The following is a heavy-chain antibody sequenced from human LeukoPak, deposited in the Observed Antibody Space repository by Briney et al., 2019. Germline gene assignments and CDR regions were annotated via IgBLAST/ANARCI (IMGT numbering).Heavy chain of an antibody. V-gene: IGHV3-74*01. J-gene: IGHJ4*02. CDR1: GFTFSSYG. CDR3: ATDSYVSGSYYRLFY. CDR2: INSDGGTT. Sequence: GGSLRLSCAASGFTFSSYGMHWVRQAPGKGLVWVSGINSDGGTTTYADSVKGRFTISRDNAKNTLYLQMNNLRAEDTAIYYCATDSYVSGSYYRLFYWGQGTLVTVSS. D-gene: IGHD3-10*01.